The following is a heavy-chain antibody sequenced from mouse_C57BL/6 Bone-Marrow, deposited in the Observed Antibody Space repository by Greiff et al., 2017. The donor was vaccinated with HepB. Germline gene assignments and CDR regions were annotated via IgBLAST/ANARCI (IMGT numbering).Heavy chain of an antibody. CDR3: ARWESSTMIKAY. J-gene: IGHJ3*01. V-gene: IGHV1-61*01. CDR1: GYTFTSYW. D-gene: IGHD2-4*01. Sequence: QVQLQQPGAELVRPGSSVKLSCKASGYTFTSYWMDWVKQRPGQGLEWIGNIYPSDSETHYNQKFKDKATLTVDKSSSTAYMQLSSLTSEDSAVYYCARWESSTMIKAYWGQGTLVTVSA. CDR2: IYPSDSET.